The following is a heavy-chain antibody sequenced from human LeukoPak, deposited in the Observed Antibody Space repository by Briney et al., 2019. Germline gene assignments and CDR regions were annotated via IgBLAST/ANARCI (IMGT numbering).Heavy chain of an antibody. CDR2: ISSGSGTI. J-gene: IGHJ4*02. Sequence: GGSLRLSCAASGFTFSSYAMNWVRQAPGMRLEWVSYISSGSGTIYYADSVKGRFTISRDNAKNSLYLQMNSLRAEDTAVYYCARGRAYSNYVSDYWGQGILVTVSS. CDR3: ARGRAYSNYVSDY. CDR1: GFTFSSYA. V-gene: IGHV3-48*01. D-gene: IGHD4-11*01.